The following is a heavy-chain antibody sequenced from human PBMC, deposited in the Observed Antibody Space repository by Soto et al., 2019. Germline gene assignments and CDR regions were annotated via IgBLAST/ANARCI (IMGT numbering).Heavy chain of an antibody. Sequence: ASVKVSCKASGYTFTSYGISWVRQAPGQGLEWMGWISAYNGNTNYAQKLQGRVTMTTDTSTSTAYMELRSLRSDDTAVYYCARVPLAVAGPPPFDYWGQGTLVTVSS. CDR1: GYTFTSYG. V-gene: IGHV1-18*01. CDR2: ISAYNGNT. J-gene: IGHJ4*02. CDR3: ARVPLAVAGPPPFDY. D-gene: IGHD6-19*01.